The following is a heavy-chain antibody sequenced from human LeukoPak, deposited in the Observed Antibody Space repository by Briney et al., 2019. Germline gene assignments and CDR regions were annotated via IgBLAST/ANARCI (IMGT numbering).Heavy chain of an antibody. CDR1: GFTFGGYG. V-gene: IGHV3-33*01. D-gene: IGHD1-14*01. Sequence: GGSLRLSCAGSGFTFGGYGMHWFRQAPGKGLEWVAVIAYDGSRALYADSVKGRFTISRDNSKNTMSVQMDDLRAEDTAVYYCTRYNNDHFDYWGQGTLVTVSS. CDR3: TRYNNDHFDY. CDR2: IAYDGSRA. J-gene: IGHJ4*02.